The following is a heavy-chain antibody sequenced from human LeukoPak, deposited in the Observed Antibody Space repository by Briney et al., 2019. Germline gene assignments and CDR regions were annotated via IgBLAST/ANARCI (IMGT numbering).Heavy chain of an antibody. J-gene: IGHJ4*02. CDR1: GGSISSYY. CDR3: ARHLGGFYDSSGYFDY. D-gene: IGHD3-22*01. Sequence: PSGTLSLTCTVSGGSISSYYWSWIRQPPGKGLEWIGYIYYSGSTNYNPSLKSRVTISVDTSKNQFSLKLSSVTAADTAVYYCARHLGGFYDSSGYFDYWGQGTLVTVSS. V-gene: IGHV4-59*08. CDR2: IYYSGST.